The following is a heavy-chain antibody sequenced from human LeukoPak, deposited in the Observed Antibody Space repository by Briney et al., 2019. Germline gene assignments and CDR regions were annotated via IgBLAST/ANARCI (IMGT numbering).Heavy chain of an antibody. CDR2: ISAYNGNT. CDR1: GYTFTSYG. D-gene: IGHD6-13*01. CDR3: ASAREQLPIDY. V-gene: IGHV1-18*01. J-gene: IGHJ4*02. Sequence: ASVKVSCKASGYTFTSYGISWVRQAPGQGLEWMGWISAYNGNTNYAQKFQGRVTMTTDTSTSTAYMELRSLRSDDTAVYYCASAREQLPIDYWGQGILVTVSS.